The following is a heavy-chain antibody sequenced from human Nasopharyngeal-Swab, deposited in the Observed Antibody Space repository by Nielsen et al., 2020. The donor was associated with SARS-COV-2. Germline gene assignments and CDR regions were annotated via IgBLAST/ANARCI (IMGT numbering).Heavy chain of an antibody. V-gene: IGHV3-7*01. CDR1: GFTFSGYW. CDR3: ARGRPLGGYYFGYFDY. D-gene: IGHD3-3*01. CDR2: IKQDASEM. J-gene: IGHJ4*02. Sequence: GESLKISCAASGFTFSGYWMSWVRQVPGKGLEWVANIKQDASEMYYVDSVKGRLTISRDNAKNSLYLQMNSLRAEDTAVYFCARGRPLGGYYFGYFDYWGQGTLVTVSS.